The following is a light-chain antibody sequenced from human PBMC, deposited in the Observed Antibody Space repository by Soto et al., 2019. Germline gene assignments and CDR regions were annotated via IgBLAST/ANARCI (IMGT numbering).Light chain of an antibody. V-gene: IGLV2-8*01. J-gene: IGLJ3*02. Sequence: ALTQPPSASGSPGQSVPISCTGTSSDVGAYNYVSWYQQYPGKAPKLMIYEVSKRPSGVPDRFSGSKSGKTASLTVSGLQPEDEADYYCTSYAGSNIGVFGGGTKLTVL. CDR1: SSDVGAYNY. CDR3: TSYAGSNIGV. CDR2: EVS.